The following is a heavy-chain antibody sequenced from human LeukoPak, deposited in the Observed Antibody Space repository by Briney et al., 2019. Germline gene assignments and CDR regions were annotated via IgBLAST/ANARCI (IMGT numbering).Heavy chain of an antibody. Sequence: GESLKISCAVSGFIVSNNYMTWVRQAPGKGLEWVSVIYGGGNTYYADSVKGRFTISRDNSKNTLYLQMNSLRADDTAVYYCATTGSGGHYNYFDHWGQGTLVTVSS. CDR1: GFIVSNNY. D-gene: IGHD3-10*01. CDR3: ATTGSGGHYNYFDH. V-gene: IGHV3-66*01. CDR2: IYGGGNT. J-gene: IGHJ4*02.